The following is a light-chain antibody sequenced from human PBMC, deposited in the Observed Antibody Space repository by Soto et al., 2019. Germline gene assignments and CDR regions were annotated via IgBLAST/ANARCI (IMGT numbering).Light chain of an antibody. J-gene: IGKJ4*01. CDR2: TVS. CDR3: MQRLEFPLT. CDR1: QSLLDRDDGNMY. Sequence: MTQSPSSLSASVGDKVTMTCRASQSLLDRDDGNMYLDWYVQKPGQSPQLLIYTVSYRAPGVPDRFSGIGSGTDFTLKISRVEADDVGVYYCMQRLEFPLTFGGGTKVDIK. V-gene: IGKV2-40*01.